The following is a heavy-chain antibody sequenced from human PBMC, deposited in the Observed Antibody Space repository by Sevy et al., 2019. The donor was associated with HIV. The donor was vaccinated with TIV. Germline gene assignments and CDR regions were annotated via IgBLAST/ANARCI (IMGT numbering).Heavy chain of an antibody. CDR1: GFTFSDYY. CDR2: ISSSGSTI. CDR3: ARVGVLCSGGSCYSPQYYYYYGMDV. J-gene: IGHJ6*02. V-gene: IGHV3-11*01. Sequence: GGSLRLSCAASGFTFSDYYMSWIRQAPGKGLEWVSYISSSGSTIYYADSVKGRFTISRDNAKNSLYLQMNSRRAEDTAVYYCARVGVLCSGGSCYSPQYYYYYGMDVWGQGTTVTVSS. D-gene: IGHD2-15*01.